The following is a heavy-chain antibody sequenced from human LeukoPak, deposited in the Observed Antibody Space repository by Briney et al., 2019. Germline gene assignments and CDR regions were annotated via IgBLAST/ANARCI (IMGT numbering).Heavy chain of an antibody. CDR2: ISGSGGST. J-gene: IGHJ1*01. CDR1: GFTFSSYA. V-gene: IGHV3-23*01. Sequence: GGSLRLSCAASGFTFSSYAMTWVRQAPGKGLEWVSAISGSGGSTYYADSVKGRFTISRDNSKNTLYLQMNSPRAEDTAVSYCAKDGGGSAYFQHWGQGTLVTVAS. CDR3: AKDGGGSAYFQH. D-gene: IGHD2-15*01.